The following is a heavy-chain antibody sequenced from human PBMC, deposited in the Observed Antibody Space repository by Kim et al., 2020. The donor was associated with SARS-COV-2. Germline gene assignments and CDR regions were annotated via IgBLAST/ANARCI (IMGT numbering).Heavy chain of an antibody. V-gene: IGHV1-46*01. D-gene: IGHD2-15*01. CDR1: GYTFTSYY. CDR2: INPSGGST. CDR3: ARDLFPIKGYCSGGSCYSHYYYGMDV. J-gene: IGHJ6*02. Sequence: ASVKVSCKASGYTFTSYYMHWVRQAPGQGLEWMGIINPSGGSTSYAQKFQGRVTMTRDTSTSTVYMELSSLRSEDTAVYYCARDLFPIKGYCSGGSCYSHYYYGMDVWGQGTTVTVSS.